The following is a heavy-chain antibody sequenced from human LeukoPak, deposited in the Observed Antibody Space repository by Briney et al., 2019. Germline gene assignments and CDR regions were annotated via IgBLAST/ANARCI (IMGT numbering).Heavy chain of an antibody. Sequence: GGSLRLSCAAAGFTFSAYWMDWVRQAPGKGLVWGSGINTYGSTTIYADSVKGRFTISRDNAKDTLYLQMNSLSAEDTAVYYCARRWNYGRNYYIDVWGNGATVSVSS. V-gene: IGHV3-74*01. CDR3: ARRWNYGRNYYIDV. CDR2: INTYGSTT. D-gene: IGHD1-7*01. J-gene: IGHJ6*03. CDR1: GFTFSAYW.